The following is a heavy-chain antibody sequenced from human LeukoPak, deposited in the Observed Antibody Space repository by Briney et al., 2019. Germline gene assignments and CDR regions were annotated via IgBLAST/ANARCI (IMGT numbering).Heavy chain of an antibody. Sequence: GGSLRLSCAASGFTFSSYSMNWVRQAPGKGLEWVSSISSSSSYIYYADSVKGRFTISRDNAKNSLYLQMNSLIAEDTAVYSRARDLGAVHYDYWGQGTLVTVSS. CDR1: GFTFSSYS. V-gene: IGHV3-21*01. J-gene: IGHJ4*02. D-gene: IGHD1-26*01. CDR3: ARDLGAVHYDY. CDR2: ISSSSSYI.